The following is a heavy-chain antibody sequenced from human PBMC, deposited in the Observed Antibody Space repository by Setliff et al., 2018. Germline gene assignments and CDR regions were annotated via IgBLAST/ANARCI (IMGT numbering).Heavy chain of an antibody. D-gene: IGHD6-6*01. CDR1: GYTFTGYY. CDR2: INPNSAVT. J-gene: IGHJ6*03. Sequence: GASVKVSCKASGYTFTGYYMHWVRQAPGQGLEWMGRINPNSAVTNYAQKFQGRVTMTRDTSISTAYMELSRLRSDDTAVYYCARDLYSSSPYYYYYYMDVWGKGTTVTVS. V-gene: IGHV1-2*06. CDR3: ARDLYSSSPYYYYYYMDV.